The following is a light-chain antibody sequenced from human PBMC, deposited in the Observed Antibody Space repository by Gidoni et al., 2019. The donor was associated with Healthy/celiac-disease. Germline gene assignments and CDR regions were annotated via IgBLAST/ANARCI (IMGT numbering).Light chain of an antibody. CDR1: KLGDKY. V-gene: IGLV3-1*01. Sequence: SYELTQPPSVSVPPGQTASITCSGDKLGDKYACWYQQKPGQSTVLVIYQDSKRPSGIPERFSGSNSGNTATLTISGTQAMDESDYYCQAWDSSTAVFGGGTKLTVL. J-gene: IGLJ2*01. CDR3: QAWDSSTAV. CDR2: QDS.